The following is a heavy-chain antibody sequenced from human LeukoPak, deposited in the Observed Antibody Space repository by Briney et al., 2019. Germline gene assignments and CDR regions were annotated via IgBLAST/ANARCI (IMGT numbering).Heavy chain of an antibody. Sequence: GGSLRLSCAASGFTVSSNYMSWVRQAPGKGLEWVANIKEDGSEQYYVDSLKGRFTISRDNAKNSLYLQMNSLRAEDTAVYYCSRDSFETDIDYWGPGTLVTVSS. CDR3: SRDSFETDIDY. V-gene: IGHV3-7*01. CDR1: GFTVSSNY. CDR2: IKEDGSEQ. J-gene: IGHJ4*02. D-gene: IGHD1-14*01.